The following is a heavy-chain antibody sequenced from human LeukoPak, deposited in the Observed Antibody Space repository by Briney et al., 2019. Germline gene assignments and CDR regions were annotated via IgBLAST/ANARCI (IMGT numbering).Heavy chain of an antibody. Sequence: ASVKVSCKASGYTFTGYYLHWVRQAPGQGLEWMGWINPNSGGTNYAQKFQGRVTMSRDTSISTVYMELTRLRSDYTAVFYCARDQGVYSSGWYSLGPQVLPFDYWGQGTLVTVSS. CDR3: ARDQGVYSSGWYSLGPQVLPFDY. D-gene: IGHD6-19*01. CDR2: INPNSGGT. J-gene: IGHJ4*02. CDR1: GYTFTGYY. V-gene: IGHV1-2*02.